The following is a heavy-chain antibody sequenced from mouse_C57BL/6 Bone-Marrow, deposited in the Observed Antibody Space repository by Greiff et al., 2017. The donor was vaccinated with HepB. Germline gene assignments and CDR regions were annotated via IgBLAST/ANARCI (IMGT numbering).Heavy chain of an antibody. V-gene: IGHV1-54*01. CDR3: AREDLLWLRRGFAY. J-gene: IGHJ3*01. CDR2: INPGSGGT. D-gene: IGHD2-2*01. Sequence: QVQLQQSGAELVRPGTSVKVSCKASGYAFTNYLIEWVKQRPVQGLEWIGVINPGSGGTNYNEKFKGKATLTADKSSSTAYMQLSSLTSEDSAVYFCAREDLLWLRRGFAYWGQGTLVTVSA. CDR1: GYAFTNYL.